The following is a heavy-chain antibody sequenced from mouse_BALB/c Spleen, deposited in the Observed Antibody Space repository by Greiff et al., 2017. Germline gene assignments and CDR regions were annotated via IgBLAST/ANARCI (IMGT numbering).Heavy chain of an antibody. D-gene: IGHD2-3*01. CDR1: GFTFSSFG. J-gene: IGHJ3*01. CDR2: ISSGSSTI. CDR3: AREDDGYFPTFAY. V-gene: IGHV5-17*02. Sequence: EVQVVESGGGLVQPGGSRKLSCAASGFTFSSFGMHWVRQAPEKGLEWVAYISSGSSTIYYADTVKGRFTISRDNPKNTLFLQMTSLRSEDTAMYYCAREDDGYFPTFAYWGQGTLVTVSA.